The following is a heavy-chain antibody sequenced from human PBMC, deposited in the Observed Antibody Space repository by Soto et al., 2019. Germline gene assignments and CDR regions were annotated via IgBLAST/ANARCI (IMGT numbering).Heavy chain of an antibody. CDR1: GFTFSSYS. D-gene: IGHD1-1*01. J-gene: IGHJ3*02. Sequence: VGSLRLSCAASGFTFSSYSMNWVRQTPGKGLEWISCIGSSGSHIYYADSVKGRLSISRDNANNFLYLQMNSLRAEDTALYYCATMGMSATALDTFDIWGQGTMVNVSS. CDR3: ATMGMSATALDTFDI. V-gene: IGHV3-21*01. CDR2: IGSSGSHI.